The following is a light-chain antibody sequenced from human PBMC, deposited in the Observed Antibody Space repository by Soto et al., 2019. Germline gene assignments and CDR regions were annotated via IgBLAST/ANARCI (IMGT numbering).Light chain of an antibody. J-gene: IGLJ1*01. CDR2: EVR. V-gene: IGLV2-14*01. CDR3: NSYTSTYTGV. Sequence: QSVLTQPASVSGSPGQSITISCAGTSSDVGGYKYVSWYQQHPGKAPKLMIYEVRNRPSGVSNRFSGSKSGNTASLTISGLQAEDEADYYCNSYTSTYTGVFGTGTKLTVL. CDR1: SSDVGGYKY.